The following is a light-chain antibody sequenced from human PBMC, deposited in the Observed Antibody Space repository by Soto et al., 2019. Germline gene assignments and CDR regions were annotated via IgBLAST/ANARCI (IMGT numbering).Light chain of an antibody. CDR2: SNN. Sequence: VLTQPPSASGTPGQRVTISCSGSSSNIGSNTVNWYQQLPGTAPKLLIYSNNQRPSGVPDRFSGSKSGTSASLAISGLQSEDEGDYYCAAWDDSLNGPVFGGGTKLTVL. CDR1: SSNIGSNT. J-gene: IGLJ2*01. CDR3: AAWDDSLNGPV. V-gene: IGLV1-44*01.